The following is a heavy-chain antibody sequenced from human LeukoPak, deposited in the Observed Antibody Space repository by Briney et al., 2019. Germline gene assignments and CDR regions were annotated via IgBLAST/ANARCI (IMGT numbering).Heavy chain of an antibody. CDR2: IIPILGIA. D-gene: IGHD1-26*01. CDR1: GGTFSSYA. CDR3: AREWSYGTWPADY. V-gene: IGHV1-69*04. Sequence: SVKVSCKASGGTFSSYAISWVRQAPGQGLEWMGRIIPILGIANYAQKFQGRVTMTRDTSISTAYMELSRLRSDDTAVYYCAREWSYGTWPADYWGQGTLVTVSS. J-gene: IGHJ4*02.